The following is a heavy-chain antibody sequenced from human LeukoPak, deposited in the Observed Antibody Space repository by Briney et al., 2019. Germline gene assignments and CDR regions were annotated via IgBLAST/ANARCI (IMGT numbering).Heavy chain of an antibody. CDR3: ARGCGGNLCLNY. V-gene: IGHV4-59*01. D-gene: IGHD4-23*01. J-gene: IGHJ4*02. Sequence: SETLSLTCTVSGGSISSYYWSWIRQPPGKGLEWIGYIYYSGSTNYNPSLKSRVTISVGTSKNQFSLKLSSVTAADTAVYYCARGCGGNLCLNYWGQGTLVTVSS. CDR2: IYYSGST. CDR1: GGSISSYY.